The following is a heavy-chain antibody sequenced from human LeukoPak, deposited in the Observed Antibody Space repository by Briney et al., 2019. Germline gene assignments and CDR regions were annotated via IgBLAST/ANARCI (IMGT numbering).Heavy chain of an antibody. D-gene: IGHD2-15*01. J-gene: IGHJ4*02. CDR1: GLTFSSYA. Sequence: GGSLRLSCAVSGLTFSSYAMSWVRQAPGKGLEWVSAISGSGTSTYYADSVKGRFTISRDNSKNTLYLQMNSLRADDTAVYYCSRYCNGGSCYGDYWGQGTLVTVSS. CDR2: ISGSGTST. CDR3: SRYCNGGSCYGDY. V-gene: IGHV3-23*01.